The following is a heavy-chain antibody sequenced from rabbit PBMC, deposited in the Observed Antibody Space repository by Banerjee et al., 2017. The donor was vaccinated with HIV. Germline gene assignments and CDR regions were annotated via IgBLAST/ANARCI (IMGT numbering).Heavy chain of an antibody. V-gene: IGHV1S40*01. CDR1: GFSFSNIYY. Sequence: QSLQESGGGLFQPGGSLALTCTASGFSFSNIYYMCWVRQAPGKGLEWIGCIYGGNSDRTYYASWVNGRFTLSKTSSTTVTLRMTSLTGADTATYFCARGFRADDYINLWGQGTLVTVS. D-gene: IGHD2-1*01. J-gene: IGHJ4*01. CDR3: ARGFRADDYINL. CDR2: IYGGNSDRT.